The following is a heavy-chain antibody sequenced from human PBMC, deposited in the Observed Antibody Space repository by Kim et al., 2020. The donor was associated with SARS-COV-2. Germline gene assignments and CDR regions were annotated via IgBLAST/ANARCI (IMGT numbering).Heavy chain of an antibody. J-gene: IGHJ4*02. CDR3: ARGGRGYDFWSGQINFDY. CDR1: GGSFSGYY. D-gene: IGHD3-3*01. V-gene: IGHV4-34*01. CDR2: INHSGST. Sequence: SETLSLTCAVYGGSFSGYYWSWIRQPPGKGLEWIGEINHSGSTNYNPSLKSRVTISVDTSKNQFSLKLSSVTAADTAVYYCARGGRGYDFWSGQINFDYWGQGTLVTVSS.